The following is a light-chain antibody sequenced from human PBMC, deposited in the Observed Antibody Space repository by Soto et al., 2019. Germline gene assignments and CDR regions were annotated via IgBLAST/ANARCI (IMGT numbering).Light chain of an antibody. CDR2: GTS. J-gene: IGKJ4*01. Sequence: EIVLTQSPGTLSLSPGERATLSCRASQSVSSNYLAWYQQKPGQAPRLLIYGTSFRATGIPDRFGGSGSGTDFTLTISRLEPEDFAVYYCQQYSSSPGSTFGGGTKVDIK. CDR1: QSVSSNY. CDR3: QQYSSSPGST. V-gene: IGKV3-20*01.